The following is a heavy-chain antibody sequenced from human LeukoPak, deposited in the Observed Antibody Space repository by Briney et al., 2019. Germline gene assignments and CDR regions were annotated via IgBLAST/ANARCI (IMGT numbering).Heavy chain of an antibody. CDR1: GLTFSSYW. J-gene: IGHJ4*02. D-gene: IGHD3-10*01. CDR3: AREITMPRRGPRGKDF. CDR2: IKQDGSEK. Sequence: GGSLRLSCAASGLTFSSYWLTWVRQAPGKGLERVANIKQDGSEKYYVDSVKGRFTISRDHAKNSLYLHMNSLRAEDTAVYYCAREITMPRRGPRGKDFWGQENLVTVSS. V-gene: IGHV3-7*01.